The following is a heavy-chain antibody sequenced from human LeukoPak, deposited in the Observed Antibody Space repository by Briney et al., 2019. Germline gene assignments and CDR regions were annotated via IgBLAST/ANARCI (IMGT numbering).Heavy chain of an antibody. CDR2: ISFDGSIE. J-gene: IGHJ3*01. CDR1: GFTFSNYG. V-gene: IGHV3-30*18. D-gene: IGHD6-19*01. Sequence: GKSLRLSCAASGFTFSNYGMHWVRQTPGKGLEWVALISFDGSIEYYADSVKGRFTISRDNSKNTLFLQMNSLRPEDTAIFYCAKDSDIAVAGSDDALDVWGQGTMVPVSS. CDR3: AKDSDIAVAGSDDALDV.